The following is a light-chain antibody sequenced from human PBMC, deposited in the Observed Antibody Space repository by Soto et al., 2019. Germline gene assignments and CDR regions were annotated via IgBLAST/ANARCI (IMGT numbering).Light chain of an antibody. CDR2: GAS. CDR3: QQRSNWPST. Sequence: EIVLTQSPATLSMSPGDRATLSCRASQSVSSNLAWYQQKPGQAPRLLIYGASSRATGIPDRFSGSGSGTDFTLTISSLEPEDFAVYYCQQRSNWPSTFGQGTRLEIK. J-gene: IGKJ5*01. V-gene: IGKV3-11*01. CDR1: QSVSSN.